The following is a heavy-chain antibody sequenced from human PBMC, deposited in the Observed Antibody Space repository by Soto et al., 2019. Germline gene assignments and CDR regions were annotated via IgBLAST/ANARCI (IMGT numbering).Heavy chain of an antibody. V-gene: IGHV3-30*18. Sequence: GGSLRLSCAASGFTFSSYGMHWVRQAPGKGLEWVAVISYDGSNKYYADSVKGRFTISRDNSKNTLYLQMNSLRAEDTAVYYCAKASTVTTSYYYYYGMDVWGQGTTVTVSS. J-gene: IGHJ6*02. D-gene: IGHD4-4*01. CDR3: AKASTVTTSYYYYYGMDV. CDR2: ISYDGSNK. CDR1: GFTFSSYG.